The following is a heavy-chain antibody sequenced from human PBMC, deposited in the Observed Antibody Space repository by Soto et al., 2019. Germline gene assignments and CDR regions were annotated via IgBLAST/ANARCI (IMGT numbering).Heavy chain of an antibody. D-gene: IGHD3-22*01. CDR1: GYTFTSYG. J-gene: IGHJ4*02. CDR2: ISAYNGNT. V-gene: IGHV1-18*01. Sequence: QVQLVQSGAEVKKPGASVKVSCKASGYTFTSYGISWVRQAPGQGLEWMGWISAYNGNTNYAQKLQGRVTITTDTSTSTAYMELRSLRSDDTAVYYCARDHPDYYDSSGHGESYYFDYWGQGTLVTVSS. CDR3: ARDHPDYYDSSGHGESYYFDY.